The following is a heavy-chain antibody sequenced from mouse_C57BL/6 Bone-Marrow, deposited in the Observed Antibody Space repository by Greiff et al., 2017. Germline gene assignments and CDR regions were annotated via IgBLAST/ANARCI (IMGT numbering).Heavy chain of an antibody. V-gene: IGHV1-64*01. Sequence: QVQLQQPGAELVKPGASVKLSCKASGYTFTSYWMHWVKQRPGQGLEWIGMIHPNSGSTNYNEKFKSKATLTVDKSSSTAYMQLSSLTSEDSAVYYCARGGDGYSYAMDYWGQGTSVTVSS. CDR2: IHPNSGST. D-gene: IGHD2-3*01. CDR3: ARGGDGYSYAMDY. J-gene: IGHJ4*01. CDR1: GYTFTSYW.